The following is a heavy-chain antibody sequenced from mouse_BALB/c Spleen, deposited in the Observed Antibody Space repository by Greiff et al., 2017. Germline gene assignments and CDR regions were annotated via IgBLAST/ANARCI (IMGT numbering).Heavy chain of an antibody. J-gene: IGHJ2*01. V-gene: IGHV2-9*02. Sequence: QVQLKESGPGLVAPSQSLSITCTVSGFSLTSYGVHWVRQPPGKGLEWLGVIWAGGSTNYNSALMSRLSISKDNSKSQVFLKMNSLQTDDTAMYYCARVGYGNYGGYFDYWGQGTTLTVSS. D-gene: IGHD2-1*01. CDR1: GFSLTSYG. CDR2: IWAGGST. CDR3: ARVGYGNYGGYFDY.